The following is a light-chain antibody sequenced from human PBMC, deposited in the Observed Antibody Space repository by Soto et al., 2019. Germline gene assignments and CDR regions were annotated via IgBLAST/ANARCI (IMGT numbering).Light chain of an antibody. CDR2: DVS. J-gene: IGLJ1*01. Sequence: QSALTQPRSVSGSPGQSVTISCTGTSSDVGAYNYVSWYQQHPGKAPKLMIYDVSKRPSGVPDRLSGSKSGNTASLTISGLQDDDEADYYCCSYAGRYTYVFGTGTKLTVL. CDR1: SSDVGAYNY. V-gene: IGLV2-11*01. CDR3: CSYAGRYTYV.